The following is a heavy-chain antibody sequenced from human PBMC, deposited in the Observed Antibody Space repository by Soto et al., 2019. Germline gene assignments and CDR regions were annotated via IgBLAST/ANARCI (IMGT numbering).Heavy chain of an antibody. CDR3: ARDRHNNFFDP. Sequence: SETLSLTCTFSGASMRSGGYYLTCIRQSPGKGLEWIGYIYYSGSTYYNPSLESRVAISLDTSRSQFSLTLHSVTAADTAIYYCARDRHNNFFDPWGQGTLVTVS. V-gene: IGHV4-31*03. CDR2: IYYSGST. D-gene: IGHD6-6*01. J-gene: IGHJ5*02. CDR1: GASMRSGGYY.